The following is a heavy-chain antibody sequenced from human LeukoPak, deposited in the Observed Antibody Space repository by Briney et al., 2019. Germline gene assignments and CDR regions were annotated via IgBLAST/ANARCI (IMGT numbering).Heavy chain of an antibody. Sequence: AGGSLRLSCAASGFTFSSYAMHWVRQAPGKGLEYVSAISSNGGSTYYGNSVKGRFTISRDNSKNTLYLRMGSLRAEDMAVYYCARGVGATWIDYWGQGTLVTVSS. CDR1: GFTFSSYA. J-gene: IGHJ4*02. CDR3: ARGVGATWIDY. CDR2: ISSNGGST. V-gene: IGHV3-64*01. D-gene: IGHD1-26*01.